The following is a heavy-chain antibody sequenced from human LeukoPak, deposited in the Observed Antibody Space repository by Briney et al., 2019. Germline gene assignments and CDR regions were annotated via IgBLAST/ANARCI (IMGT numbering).Heavy chain of an antibody. J-gene: IGHJ6*02. CDR3: VRGYSFGPYGMDV. CDR2: ISDSGGST. V-gene: IGHV3-64D*09. Sequence: GGSLRLSCSASGFPFSSYAMHWVRQAPGKGLEYFSAISDSGGSTYYADSVRGRFTISRDNSKNTLYLQMSSLRAEDTAVYFCVRGYSFGPYGMDVWGQGTTVTVSS. D-gene: IGHD2-15*01. CDR1: GFPFSSYA.